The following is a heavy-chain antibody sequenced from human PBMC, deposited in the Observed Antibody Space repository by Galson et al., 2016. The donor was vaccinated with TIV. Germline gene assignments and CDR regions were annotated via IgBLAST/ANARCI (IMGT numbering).Heavy chain of an antibody. CDR3: ARVPGAVAGRV. V-gene: IGHV1-2*02. D-gene: IGHD6-19*01. Sequence: SVKVSCKASGYNFPEFYLHWVRQAPGQGLEWMGWNNPKNGDTNYAQKCQGRVTRTSDTSITTDFLDLKWLRPDDTAVYCFARVPGAVAGRVWGQGTLVTVPS. CDR2: NNPKNGDT. J-gene: IGHJ4*02. CDR1: GYNFPEFY.